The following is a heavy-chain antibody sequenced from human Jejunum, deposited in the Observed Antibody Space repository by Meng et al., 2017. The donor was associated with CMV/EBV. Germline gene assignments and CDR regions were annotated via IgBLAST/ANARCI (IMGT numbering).Heavy chain of an antibody. J-gene: IGHJ5*01. CDR3: AKSSAGHYVLDYADS. CDR1: GGTFSSSA. CDR2: IIPVFGTP. D-gene: IGHD2-8*02. Sequence: SGGTFSSSAITWVRQAPGQGLEWMGGIIPVFGTPNYAQKFQGRVTITTDESTTTAYMELSSLTSQDTAVYYCAKSSAGHYVLDYADSWGQGTLVTVSS. V-gene: IGHV1-69*05.